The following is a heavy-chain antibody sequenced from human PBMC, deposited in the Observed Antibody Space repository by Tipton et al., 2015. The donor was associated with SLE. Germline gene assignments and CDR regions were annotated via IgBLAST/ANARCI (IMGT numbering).Heavy chain of an antibody. CDR1: GGSISSHY. Sequence: TLSLTCTVSGGSISSHYWSWIRQPPGKGLEWIGYIYYSGSTNYNPPLKSRVTISVDTSKNQFSLKLSSVTAADTAVYYCARHAGGYDFEDYFDYWGQGTLVTVSS. D-gene: IGHD5-12*01. CDR2: IYYSGST. J-gene: IGHJ4*02. CDR3: ARHAGGYDFEDYFDY. V-gene: IGHV4-59*11.